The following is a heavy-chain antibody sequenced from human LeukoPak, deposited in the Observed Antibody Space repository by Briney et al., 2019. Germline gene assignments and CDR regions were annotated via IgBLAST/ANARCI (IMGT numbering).Heavy chain of an antibody. CDR2: ISWNSGSI. V-gene: IGHV3-9*01. CDR3: AKASGYSYGYCDY. CDR1: GFTFDDYA. Sequence: GGSPRLSCAASGFTFDDYAMHWVRQAPGKGLEWVSGISWNSGSIGYADSVKGRFTISRDNAKNSLYLQMNSLRAEDTALYYCAKASGYSYGYCDYWGQGTLVTVSS. D-gene: IGHD5-18*01. J-gene: IGHJ4*02.